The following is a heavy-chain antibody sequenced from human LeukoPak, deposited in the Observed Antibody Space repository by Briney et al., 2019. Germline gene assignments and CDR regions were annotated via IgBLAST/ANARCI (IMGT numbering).Heavy chain of an antibody. CDR2: ISPRGDIT. CDR3: AKDDDWGRFNH. J-gene: IGHJ1*01. D-gene: IGHD3-16*01. Sequence: GGSLRLSCAASGFTFRSHGMNWVRQAPGKGLEWVSGISPRGDITYYKDSVRGRFTISRDNFKNTVSLQLNSLRAEDTAMYYCAKDDDWGRFNHWGQGTLVTVSS. CDR1: GFTFRSHG. V-gene: IGHV3-23*01.